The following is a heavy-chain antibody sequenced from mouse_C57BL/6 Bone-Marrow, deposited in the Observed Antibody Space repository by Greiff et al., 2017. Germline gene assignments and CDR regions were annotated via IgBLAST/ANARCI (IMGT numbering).Heavy chain of an antibody. D-gene: IGHD3-2*02. Sequence: EVHLVESGGDLVKPGGSLKLSCAASGFTFSSYGMSWVRQTPDKRLEWVATISSGGSYPYYPDSVKGRFTISRDNAKNTLYLQMSSLKSEDTAMYYCARHSSGYGNYAMDYWGQGTSVTVSS. J-gene: IGHJ4*01. V-gene: IGHV5-6*01. CDR2: ISSGGSYP. CDR1: GFTFSSYG. CDR3: ARHSSGYGNYAMDY.